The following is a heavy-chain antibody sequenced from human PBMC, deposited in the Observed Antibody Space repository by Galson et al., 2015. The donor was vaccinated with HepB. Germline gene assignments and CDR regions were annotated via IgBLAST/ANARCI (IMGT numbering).Heavy chain of an antibody. CDR1: GFTFSSYA. J-gene: IGHJ4*02. V-gene: IGHV3-64D*06. CDR2: ISSNGGST. Sequence: SLRLSCAASGFTFSSYAMHWVRQAPGKGLEYVSAISSNGGSTYYADSVKGRFTISRDNSKNTLYLQMSSLRAEDTAVYYCVKAFDSPLVVVVAATFDYWGQGTLVTVSS. CDR3: VKAFDSPLVVVVAATFDY. D-gene: IGHD2-15*01.